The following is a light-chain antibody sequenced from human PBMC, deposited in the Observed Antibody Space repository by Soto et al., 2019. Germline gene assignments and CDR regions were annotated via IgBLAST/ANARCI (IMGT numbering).Light chain of an antibody. CDR2: GTT. Sequence: QSVLTQPPSVSGAPGQRVTISCTGSSSNIGAGYDVHWYQQLPGTAPKLIIYGTTYRPSGVPDRFSGSKSGTSASLAITGLQAEDEADYYCQSYDGTLSGSYVFGVGTKLTVL. CDR3: QSYDGTLSGSYV. J-gene: IGLJ1*01. CDR1: SSNIGAGYD. V-gene: IGLV1-40*01.